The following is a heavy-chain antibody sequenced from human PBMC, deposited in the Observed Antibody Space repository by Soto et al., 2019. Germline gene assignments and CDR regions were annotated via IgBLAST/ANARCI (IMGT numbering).Heavy chain of an antibody. V-gene: IGHV3-33*01. J-gene: IGHJ6*02. CDR3: ARTPYDYDFWSGPPPGGMDV. CDR2: IWYDGSNK. Sequence: GGSLRLSCAASGFTFSSYGMHWVRQAPGKGLEWVAVIWYDGSNKYYADSVKGRFTISRDNSKNTLYLQMNSLRAEDTAVYYCARTPYDYDFWSGPPPGGMDVWGQGTTVTVSS. D-gene: IGHD3-3*01. CDR1: GFTFSSYG.